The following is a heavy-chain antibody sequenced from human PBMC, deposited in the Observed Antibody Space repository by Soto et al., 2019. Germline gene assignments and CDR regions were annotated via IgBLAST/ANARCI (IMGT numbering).Heavy chain of an antibody. D-gene: IGHD3-10*01. CDR2: INHSGST. V-gene: IGHV4-34*01. CDR1: GGSFSGYY. CDR3: ARSPYSGSGSPR. J-gene: IGHJ4*02. Sequence: QVQLQQWGAGLLKPSETLSLTCAVYGGSFSGYYWSWIRQPPGKGLEWIGEINHSGSTNYNPSLKSRVTISVDTSKNQFSLKLSSVTAADTAVYYCARSPYSGSGSPRWGQGTLVTVSS.